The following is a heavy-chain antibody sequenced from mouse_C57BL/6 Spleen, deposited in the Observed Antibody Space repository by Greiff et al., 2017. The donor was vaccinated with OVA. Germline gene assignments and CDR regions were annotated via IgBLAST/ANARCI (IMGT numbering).Heavy chain of an antibody. CDR1: GYTFTSYW. Sequence: VQLQQPGAELVRPGSSVKLSCKASGYTFTSYWMHWVKQRPIQGLEWIGNIDPSDSETHYNQKFKDKATLTVDKSSSTAYMQLSSLTSEDSAVYYCARLDLPDAMDYWGQGTSVTVSS. D-gene: IGHD2-1*01. J-gene: IGHJ4*01. V-gene: IGHV1-52*01. CDR3: ARLDLPDAMDY. CDR2: IDPSDSET.